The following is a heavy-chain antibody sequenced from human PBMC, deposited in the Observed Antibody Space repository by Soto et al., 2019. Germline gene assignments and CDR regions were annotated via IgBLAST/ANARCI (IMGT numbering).Heavy chain of an antibody. CDR1: GGSFSGYY. CDR3: ARSFPSPITSALNADLHYYYYMDV. Sequence: SATLSLTCAVYGGSFSGYYWSWIRQPPGKGLEWIGEINHSGSTNYNPSLKSRVTISVDTSKNQFSLKLSSVTAADTAVYYCARSFPSPITSALNADLHYYYYMDVWGKGTTVT. CDR2: INHSGST. J-gene: IGHJ6*03. D-gene: IGHD1-20*01. V-gene: IGHV4-34*01.